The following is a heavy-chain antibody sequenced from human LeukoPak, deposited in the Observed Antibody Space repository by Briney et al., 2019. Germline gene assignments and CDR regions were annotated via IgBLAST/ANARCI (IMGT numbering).Heavy chain of an antibody. CDR1: GYSFTSYW. CDR3: ARLSRGSGSYYYYYYMDV. J-gene: IGHJ6*03. Sequence: NTGASLKISCKGSGYSFTSYWIGWVRQMPGKGLEWMGIIYPGDSDTRYSPSFQGQVTISADKSISTAYLQWSSLKASDTAMYYCARLSRGSGSYYYYYYMDVWGKGTTVTVSS. V-gene: IGHV5-51*01. D-gene: IGHD3-10*01. CDR2: IYPGDSDT.